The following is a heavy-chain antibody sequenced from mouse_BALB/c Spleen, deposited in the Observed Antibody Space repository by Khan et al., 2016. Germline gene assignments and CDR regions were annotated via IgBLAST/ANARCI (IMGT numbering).Heavy chain of an antibody. J-gene: IGHJ3*01. V-gene: IGHV5-4*02. CDR2: ISDGGSYT. D-gene: IGHD2-3*01. CDR3: ARGRRDAYFAY. Sequence: EVELVESGGGLVKPGGSLKLSCAASGFTFSDYYMYWVRQTPEKRLEWVATISDGGSYTYYPDSVKGRFTISRDNAKNNLYLQMSSLKSEDTAMYSCARGRRDAYFAYCGEGTLVTVSA. CDR1: GFTFSDYY.